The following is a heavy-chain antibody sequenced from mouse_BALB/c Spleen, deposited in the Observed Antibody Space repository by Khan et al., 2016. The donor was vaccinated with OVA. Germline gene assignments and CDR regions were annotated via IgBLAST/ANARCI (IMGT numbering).Heavy chain of an antibody. Sequence: VQLQESGPGLVAPSQSLSITCTVSGFSLSSYGVHWVRQPPGKGLEWLGVIWAGGSTNYNSALMSRLSISKDNSKSQVFLKMNSQQTDDKAIYYCARLDDIWGQGTTLTVSS. CDR2: IWAGGST. CDR3: ARLDDI. V-gene: IGHV2-9*02. CDR1: GFSLSSYG. J-gene: IGHJ2*01. D-gene: IGHD1-3*01.